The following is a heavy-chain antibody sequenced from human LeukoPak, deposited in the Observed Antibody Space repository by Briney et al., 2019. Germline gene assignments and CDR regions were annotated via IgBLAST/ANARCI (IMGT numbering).Heavy chain of an antibody. CDR3: AKIRLGDGYNSDAFDI. CDR2: IAYDGSNR. D-gene: IGHD5-24*01. CDR1: GFTFSHFA. V-gene: IGHV3-30-3*02. Sequence: PGRSLRLSCAASGFTFSHFAMHWVRQAPGKGLEWVAVIAYDGSNRYYVDSVKGRFTISRDNSKNTLYLQMNSLRAEDTAVYYCAKIRLGDGYNSDAFDIWGQGTMVTVSS. J-gene: IGHJ3*02.